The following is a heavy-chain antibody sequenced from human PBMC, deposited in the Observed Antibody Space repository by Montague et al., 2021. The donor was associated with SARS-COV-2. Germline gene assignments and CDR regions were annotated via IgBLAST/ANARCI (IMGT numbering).Heavy chain of an antibody. Sequence: SETLSLTCAVYGGSFSAYYWSWLRQSARSGLEWIAEINHSGTANXNPSLKSRVSISVDTSKNQFTLKLTSVTAADTAMYYCAKEREVVRAARTLVAFDLWGQGTMVTVSS. CDR2: INHSGTA. CDR1: GGSFSAYY. J-gene: IGHJ3*01. D-gene: IGHD2-2*01. V-gene: IGHV4-34*01. CDR3: AKEREVVRAARTLVAFDL.